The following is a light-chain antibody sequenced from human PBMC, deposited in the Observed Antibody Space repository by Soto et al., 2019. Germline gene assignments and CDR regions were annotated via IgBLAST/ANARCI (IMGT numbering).Light chain of an antibody. CDR1: QTVSDNY. CDR2: GAS. Sequence: EIVLTQSPGALSLSPGERATLSCRASQTVSDNYLAWYQQKPGQAPRLLFYGASTRATGIPDRFSGSGSGTDFTLTISRLEPEDFAVYYCQQYGGSPRVSFGGGTKVEI. V-gene: IGKV3-20*01. J-gene: IGKJ4*01. CDR3: QQYGGSPRVS.